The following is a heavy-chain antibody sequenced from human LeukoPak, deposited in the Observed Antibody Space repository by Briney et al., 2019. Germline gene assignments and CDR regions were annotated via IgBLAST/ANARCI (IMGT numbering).Heavy chain of an antibody. CDR2: ISGSGTNT. CDR1: GFTFSNFA. Sequence: GGSLRLSCAASGFTFSNFAMSWVRQTPGRGLEWISTISGSGTNTYYTDSVKGRFTISRDNSNNTLYLQLNSLRGEDSALYYCAKGSSIRSVVAEFDYWGQGTLVTVSS. J-gene: IGHJ4*02. CDR3: AKGSSIRSVVAEFDY. D-gene: IGHD2-2*02. V-gene: IGHV3-23*01.